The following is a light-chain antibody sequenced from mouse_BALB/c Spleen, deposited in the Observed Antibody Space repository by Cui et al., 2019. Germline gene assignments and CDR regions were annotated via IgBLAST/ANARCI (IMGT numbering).Light chain of an antibody. Sequence: DIQMPQSPASLSASVGETVTITCRASRNIHNYLSWYQQKQGKSPKLLVYNAKTLADGVPSRFSGSGSGTQYSLKINSLQPEDFGSYYCQHFWSTPYTFGGGTKLEIK. CDR2: NAK. V-gene: IGKV12-41*01. J-gene: IGKJ2*01. CDR3: QHFWSTPYT. CDR1: RNIHNY.